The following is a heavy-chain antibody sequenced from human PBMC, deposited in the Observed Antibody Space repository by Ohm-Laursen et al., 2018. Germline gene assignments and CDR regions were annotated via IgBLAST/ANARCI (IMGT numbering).Heavy chain of an antibody. V-gene: IGHV3-23*01. J-gene: IGHJ4*02. CDR3: AKDGLIAVAGAFDY. CDR1: GFTFSSHT. CDR2: ISGSGGNT. D-gene: IGHD6-19*01. Sequence: SLRLSCAATGFTFSSHTMNWVRQAPGKGLEWVSAISGSGGNTYYADSVKGRSTISRDNSKNTLYVQMNSLRAEDTAIYYCAKDGLIAVAGAFDYWGQGTLVTVSS.